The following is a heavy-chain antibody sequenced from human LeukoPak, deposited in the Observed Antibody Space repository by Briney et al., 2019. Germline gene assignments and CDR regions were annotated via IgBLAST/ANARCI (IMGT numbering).Heavy chain of an antibody. CDR3: AKGGIAAARDAFDI. J-gene: IGHJ3*02. Sequence: GGSLRLSCAASGFTFRNAYMSWVRQAPGKGLEWIGLIKSKAGGETTEYIAPVRGRFTISRDDSKDTVYLQMNALRPEDTAVYYCAKGGIAAARDAFDIWGQGTMVTVSS. V-gene: IGHV3-15*01. CDR2: IKSKAGGETT. CDR1: GFTFRNAY. D-gene: IGHD6-13*01.